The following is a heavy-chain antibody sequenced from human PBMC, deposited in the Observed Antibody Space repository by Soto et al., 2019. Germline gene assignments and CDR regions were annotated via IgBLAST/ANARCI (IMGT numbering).Heavy chain of an antibody. Sequence: QITLKESGPPLVRPTQTLTLTCTFSGFSLSTNGLGVGWIRQPPGQALEWLALIYWDDDKRYSPSLETRLTITTDTSKNHVVPTMTNMDPLDTATYYCAHTSTAAGLDFWGQGTLVTVSS. CDR3: AHTSTAAGLDF. D-gene: IGHD6-13*01. V-gene: IGHV2-5*02. J-gene: IGHJ4*02. CDR1: GFSLSTNGLG. CDR2: IYWDDDK.